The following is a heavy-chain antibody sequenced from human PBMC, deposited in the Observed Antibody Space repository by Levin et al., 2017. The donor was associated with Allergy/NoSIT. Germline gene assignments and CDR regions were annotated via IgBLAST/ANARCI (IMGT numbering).Heavy chain of an antibody. CDR3: ARQPRATPTTYFDI. D-gene: IGHD1-1*01. CDR1: GGSVSSSGYY. J-gene: IGHJ4*02. Sequence: ESLKISCTVSGGSVSSSGYYWGWSRQSPGKGLEWIGTISYTGSTSSNPSLKSRLTISVDTSKNQFSLRLTSVTAADTALYYCARQPRATPTTYFDIWGQGILVTISS. CDR2: ISYTGST. V-gene: IGHV4-39*01.